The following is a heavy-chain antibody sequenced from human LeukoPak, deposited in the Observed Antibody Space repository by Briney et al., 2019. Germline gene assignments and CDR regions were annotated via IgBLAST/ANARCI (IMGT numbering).Heavy chain of an antibody. Sequence: GASVKVSCKASGYTFTSYGISWVRQAPGQGLEWMGWISAYNGNTNYAQKLQGRVTMTTDTSTSTAYMELRSLRSDDTAVYYCARAKSYYDSSGSPEDNWGQGTLVTVSS. D-gene: IGHD3-22*01. CDR3: ARAKSYYDSSGSPEDN. CDR2: ISAYNGNT. J-gene: IGHJ4*02. CDR1: GYTFTSYG. V-gene: IGHV1-18*01.